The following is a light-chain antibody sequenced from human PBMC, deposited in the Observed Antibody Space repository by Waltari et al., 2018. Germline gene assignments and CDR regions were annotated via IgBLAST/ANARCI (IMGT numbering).Light chain of an antibody. CDR1: QAIRNS. V-gene: IGKV1-27*01. Sequence: DIQMTQSPSSLSASVGDRVTITCRASQAIRNSLAWYQQKPGKVPKLLIYAASTLLSGVPSRFSVSGSGTEFTLTISSLQPEDVATYYCQNYNSAPPGTFGPGTKVDIK. CDR2: AAS. J-gene: IGKJ3*01. CDR3: QNYNSAPPGT.